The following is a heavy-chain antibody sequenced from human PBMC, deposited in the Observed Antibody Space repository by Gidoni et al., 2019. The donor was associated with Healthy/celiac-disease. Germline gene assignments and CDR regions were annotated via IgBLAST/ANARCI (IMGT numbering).Heavy chain of an antibody. CDR1: GGSFSGYY. CDR3: ARASVNLVDFWSGYYLCWFDP. CDR2: INHSGST. D-gene: IGHD3-3*01. J-gene: IGHJ5*02. V-gene: IGHV4-34*01. Sequence: QVQLQQWGAGLLKPSETLSLTCAVYGGSFSGYYWSWIRQPPGKGLEWIGEINHSGSTNYNPSLKSRVTISVDTSKNQFSLKLSSVTAADTAVYYCARASVNLVDFWSGYYLCWFDPWGQGTLVTVSS.